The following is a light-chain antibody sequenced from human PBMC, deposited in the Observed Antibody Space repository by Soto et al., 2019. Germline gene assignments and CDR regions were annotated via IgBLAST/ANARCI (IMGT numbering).Light chain of an antibody. V-gene: IGKV1-6*01. Sequence: AIQMTQSPSSLSASVGDRVTITCRASQGIGIDLGWYQQKPGKAPKLLIYLVSSLQTGVPSRFSGSGSGTDFTLTISSLQPEDFATYYCLRDYSYPWTFGQGTKVEIK. CDR1: QGIGID. CDR3: LRDYSYPWT. J-gene: IGKJ1*01. CDR2: LVS.